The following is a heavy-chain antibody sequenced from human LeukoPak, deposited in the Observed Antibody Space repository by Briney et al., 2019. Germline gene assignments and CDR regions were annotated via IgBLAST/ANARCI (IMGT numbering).Heavy chain of an antibody. Sequence: GGSLRLSCAASGFTFEDYGMSWVRQGPGKGLEWVSAIDRNGDSTGYADSVKGRFTISRDNAKNSLYLQMNSLRAEDTALYYCAKDINTLDDYYFDYWGQGTLVTVSS. D-gene: IGHD4/OR15-4a*01. CDR1: GFTFEDYG. CDR3: AKDINTLDDYYFDY. CDR2: IDRNGDST. J-gene: IGHJ4*02. V-gene: IGHV3-20*04.